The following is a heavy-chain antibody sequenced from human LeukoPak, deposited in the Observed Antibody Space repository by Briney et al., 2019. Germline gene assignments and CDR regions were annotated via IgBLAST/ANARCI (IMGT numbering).Heavy chain of an antibody. CDR2: ISSSSSYI. CDR1: GFTFSSYS. CDR3: ARDLDSRFDY. V-gene: IGHV3-21*01. J-gene: IGHJ4*02. Sequence: GGSLRLSCAASGFTFSSYSMNWVRQAPGRGLEWVSSISSSSSYIYYADSVKGRFTISRDDAKNSLYLQMNSLRAEDTAVYYCARDLDSRFDYWGQGTLVTVSS. D-gene: IGHD6-13*01.